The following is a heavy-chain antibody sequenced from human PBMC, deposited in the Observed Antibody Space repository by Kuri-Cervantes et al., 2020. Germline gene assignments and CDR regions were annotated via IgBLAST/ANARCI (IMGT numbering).Heavy chain of an antibody. V-gene: IGHV3-13*01. CDR3: ARDPDGYGYYFDY. D-gene: IGHD5-18*01. CDR1: GFTFSSYD. J-gene: IGHJ4*02. Sequence: GGSLRLSCAASGFTFSSYDMHWVRQATGKGLEWVSAIGTAGDTYYPGSVKGRFTISRDNAKNSLYLQMNSLRAEDTAVYYCARDPDGYGYYFDYWGQGTLVTVSS. CDR2: IGTAGDT.